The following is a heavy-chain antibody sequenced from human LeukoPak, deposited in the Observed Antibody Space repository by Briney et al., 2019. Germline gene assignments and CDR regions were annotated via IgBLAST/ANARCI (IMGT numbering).Heavy chain of an antibody. Sequence: ASVKVSCKASGYTFTSYYMHWVRQAPGQGLEWMGWINPNSGGTNYAQKFQGRVTMTRDTSISTAYMELSRLRSDDTAVYYCARVRAGNRFGYYFDYWGQGTLVTVSS. CDR2: INPNSGGT. D-gene: IGHD3-10*01. V-gene: IGHV1-2*02. J-gene: IGHJ4*02. CDR1: GYTFTSYY. CDR3: ARVRAGNRFGYYFDY.